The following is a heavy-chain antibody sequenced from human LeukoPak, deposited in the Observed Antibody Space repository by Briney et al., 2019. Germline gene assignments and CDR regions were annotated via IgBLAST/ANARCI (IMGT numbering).Heavy chain of an antibody. CDR3: ARDRGAAALDY. Sequence: GGSLRLSCAASGFTFSSYGMHWVRQAPGKGLEWVAVIWNDGSNKYYADSVKGRFTNSRDNSKNTLYLQMNSLRAEDTAVYYCARDRGAAALDYWGQGTLVTVSS. J-gene: IGHJ4*02. V-gene: IGHV3-33*01. D-gene: IGHD2-2*01. CDR1: GFTFSSYG. CDR2: IWNDGSNK.